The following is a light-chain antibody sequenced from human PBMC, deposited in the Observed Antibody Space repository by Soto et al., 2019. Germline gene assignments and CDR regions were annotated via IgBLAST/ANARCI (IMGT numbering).Light chain of an antibody. J-gene: IGKJ5*01. CDR2: EVS. CDR3: MQSTQLPPT. CDR1: QSLLHITGETF. V-gene: IGKV2D-29*02. Sequence: VMTQTPLSLSVAPGQPASISCKSSQSLLHITGETFLFWYLQKPGQSPQLLIYEVSTRVSGVPDRFSGSGSGTDFTLEISRVETDDVGIYYCMQSTQLPPTFGQRTRLAIK.